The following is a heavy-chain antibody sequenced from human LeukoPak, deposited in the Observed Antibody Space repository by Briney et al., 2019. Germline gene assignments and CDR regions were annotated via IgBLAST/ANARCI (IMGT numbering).Heavy chain of an antibody. CDR3: ASNLWFGELAPGY. Sequence: SETLSLTCAVYGGSFSGYYWSWIRQPPGKGLEWIGEINHSGSTNYNPSLKSRVTISVDTSKNQFSLKLSSVTAADTAVYYCASNLWFGELAPGYWGRGTLVTVSS. CDR1: GGSFSGYY. D-gene: IGHD3-10*01. J-gene: IGHJ4*02. V-gene: IGHV4-34*01. CDR2: INHSGST.